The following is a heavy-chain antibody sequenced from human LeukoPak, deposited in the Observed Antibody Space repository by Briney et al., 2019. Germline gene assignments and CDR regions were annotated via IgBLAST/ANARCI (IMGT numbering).Heavy chain of an antibody. D-gene: IGHD4-17*01. CDR2: TYYRSKWYS. CDR3: ARTSGAFTVTVATDI. CDR1: GDSVASKSAA. Sequence: SQTLSLTCAISGDSVASKSAAWNWIRQSPSRGLEWLGRTYYRSKWYSDYAVSLKSRISINPDTSKNQFSLHLNSVTPEDTAVYHCARTSGAFTVTVATDIWGQGTMVTVSS. V-gene: IGHV6-1*01. J-gene: IGHJ3*02.